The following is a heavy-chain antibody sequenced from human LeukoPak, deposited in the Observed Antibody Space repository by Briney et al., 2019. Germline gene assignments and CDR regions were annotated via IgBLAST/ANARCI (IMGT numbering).Heavy chain of an antibody. CDR3: ARGKYYYDSSGYYSTFLYFDY. CDR2: IYSGGST. V-gene: IGHV3-53*01. D-gene: IGHD3-22*01. J-gene: IGHJ4*02. Sequence: PGGSLRLSCAASGFTVSSNYMSWVRQAPGKGLGWVSVIYSGGSTYYADSVKGRFTISRDNSKNTLYLQMNSLRAEDTAVYYCARGKYYYDSSGYYSTFLYFDYWGQGTLVTVSS. CDR1: GFTVSSNY.